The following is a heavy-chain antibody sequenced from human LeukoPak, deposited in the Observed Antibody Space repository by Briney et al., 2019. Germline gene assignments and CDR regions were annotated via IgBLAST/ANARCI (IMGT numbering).Heavy chain of an antibody. CDR1: GFTFSSYG. CDR3: AKRSGSYYGDLDY. J-gene: IGHJ4*02. V-gene: IGHV3-30*18. Sequence: PGGSLRLSCAASGFTFSSYGMHWVRQAPGKGLEWVAVISYDGSNKYYADSVKGRFTISRDNSKNTLYLQMNSLRAEDTAVYYCAKRSGSYYGDLDYWGQGTLVTVSS. D-gene: IGHD1-26*01. CDR2: ISYDGSNK.